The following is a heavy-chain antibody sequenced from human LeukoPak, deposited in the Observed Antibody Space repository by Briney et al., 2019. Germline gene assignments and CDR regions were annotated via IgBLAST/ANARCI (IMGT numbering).Heavy chain of an antibody. CDR3: ANWGVLWLGELLTYYHGMDV. Sequence: PGGSLRLSCAASGFNVSTNYMSWVRQAPGKGLEWVSIIYSGGSAYYADSVKGRFTISRDNSKNTLYLQMNGLRAEGTSMYYCANWGVLWLGELLTYYHGMDVWGQGTTVTVSS. CDR1: GFNVSTNY. J-gene: IGHJ6*02. CDR2: IYSGGSA. D-gene: IGHD3-10*01. V-gene: IGHV3-66*01.